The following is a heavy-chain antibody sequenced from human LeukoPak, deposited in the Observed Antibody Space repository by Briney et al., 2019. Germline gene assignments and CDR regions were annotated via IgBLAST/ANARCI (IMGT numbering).Heavy chain of an antibody. CDR2: IYYSRSA. V-gene: IGHV4-59*01. Sequence: PSETLSLTCTVSGGSISTYYWSWIRRPPGKGLEWIGYIYYSRSAEYNPSLKSRVTISVDTSKNQFSLKLSSVTAADTAVYYCARSYGSGNYFDYWGQGTLVTVSS. J-gene: IGHJ4*02. D-gene: IGHD3-10*01. CDR1: GGSISTYY. CDR3: ARSYGSGNYFDY.